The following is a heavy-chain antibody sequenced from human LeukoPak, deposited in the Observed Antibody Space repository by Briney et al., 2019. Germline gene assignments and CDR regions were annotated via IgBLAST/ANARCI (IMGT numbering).Heavy chain of an antibody. V-gene: IGHV3-30-3*01. CDR3: ARDPGYYYGSGSTHFDY. Sequence: PGGSLRLSCAASGFTFSSFATHWVRQAPGKGLEWVAVISYDGSKKFYADSVKGRFTISRDNSKNTLYLQMNSLRPEDTAVYYCARDPGYYYGSGSTHFDYWGQGTLVTVSS. CDR2: ISYDGSKK. J-gene: IGHJ4*02. D-gene: IGHD3-10*01. CDR1: GFTFSSFA.